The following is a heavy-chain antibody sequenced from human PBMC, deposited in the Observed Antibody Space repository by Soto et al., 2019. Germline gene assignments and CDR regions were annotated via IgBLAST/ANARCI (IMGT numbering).Heavy chain of an antibody. CDR3: ARLLYGSGSWFDP. CDR1: GGSLTSYY. Sequence: PSETLSLTCTVSGGSLTSYYWGWIRQPPGKGLEWIGNIYHSGTSYSYPSLKGRVTMSVDKSKNQFSLKLSSVTAADTAVYYCARLLYGSGSWFDPWGQGTLVTVSS. CDR2: IYHSGTS. D-gene: IGHD3-10*01. V-gene: IGHV4-39*07. J-gene: IGHJ5*02.